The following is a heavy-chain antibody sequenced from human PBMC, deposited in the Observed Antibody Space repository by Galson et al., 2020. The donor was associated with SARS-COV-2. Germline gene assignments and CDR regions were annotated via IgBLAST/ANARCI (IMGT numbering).Heavy chain of an antibody. CDR3: ARDRKQQLPTGRGGWYFDL. Sequence: NSGGSLRLSCAASGFTFSSYSMNWVRQAPGKGLEWVSSISSSSSYIYYADSVKGRFTISRDNAKNSLYLQMNSLRAEDTAVYYCARDRKQQLPTGRGGWYFDLWGRGTLVTVSS. CDR2: ISSSSSYI. V-gene: IGHV3-21*01. D-gene: IGHD6-13*01. CDR1: GFTFSSYS. J-gene: IGHJ2*01.